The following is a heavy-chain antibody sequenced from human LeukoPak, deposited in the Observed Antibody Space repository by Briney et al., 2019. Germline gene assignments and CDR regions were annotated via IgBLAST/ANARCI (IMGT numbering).Heavy chain of an antibody. J-gene: IGHJ4*02. CDR3: AKGAYYDL. Sequence: GGSLSLSCAASGFIFSSSGMSWVRQAPGKGLEWVSTISDNGGSTYYPDSVKGRFTISRDNSKNTLYLQMNSLRAEDTAVYYCAKGAYYDLWGQGTLVTVSS. CDR1: GFIFSSSG. CDR2: ISDNGGST. V-gene: IGHV3-23*01. D-gene: IGHD3-22*01.